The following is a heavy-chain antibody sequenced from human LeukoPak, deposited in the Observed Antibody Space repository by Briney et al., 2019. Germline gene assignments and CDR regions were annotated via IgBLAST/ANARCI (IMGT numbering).Heavy chain of an antibody. CDR1: GFTFSTSD. Sequence: GGSLRLSCVASGFTFSTSDMNWVRQAPGKGLDWVSYISRSGTNIYYAESVEGRFTISRDNAKKSLYLQMNSLRVEDTAVYYCARMGGNLSRWGQGTLVTVSS. J-gene: IGHJ4*02. CDR3: ARMGGNLSR. D-gene: IGHD1-26*01. CDR2: ISRSGTNI. V-gene: IGHV3-48*03.